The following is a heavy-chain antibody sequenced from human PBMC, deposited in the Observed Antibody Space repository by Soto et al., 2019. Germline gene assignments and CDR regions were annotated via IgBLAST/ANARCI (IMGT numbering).Heavy chain of an antibody. CDR3: TRCFITPRRNHQDYYYYYGMDV. D-gene: IGHD1-1*01. Sequence: GGSLRLSCTASGFTFGDYAMSWFRQAPGKGLEWVGFIRSKAYGGTTEYAASVKGRFTISRDDSKSIAYLQMNSLKTEDTAVYYCTRCFITPRRNHQDYYYYYGMDVWGQGTTVTVSS. CDR1: GFTFGDYA. J-gene: IGHJ6*02. V-gene: IGHV3-49*03. CDR2: IRSKAYGGTT.